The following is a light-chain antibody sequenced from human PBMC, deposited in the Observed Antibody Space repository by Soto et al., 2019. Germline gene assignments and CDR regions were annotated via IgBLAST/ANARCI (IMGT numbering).Light chain of an antibody. J-gene: IGKJ1*01. CDR2: AVS. V-gene: IGKV3-15*01. CDR1: QSVSSN. Sequence: EIMMTQSPGTLSASPGERATLSCRASQSVSSNLAWYQQKPGQAPRLLIYAVSTRATGIPARFSGSGSGTECTLTIRSLQSVDFAVYYCQQYNKWPLTFGQGAKVEIK. CDR3: QQYNKWPLT.